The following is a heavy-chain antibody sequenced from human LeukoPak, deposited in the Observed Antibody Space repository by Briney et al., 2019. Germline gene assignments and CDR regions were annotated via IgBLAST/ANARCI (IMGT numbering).Heavy chain of an antibody. Sequence: GASVKVSCKASGFPFTDFYIHWVRQAPGQGLEWMGGIIPIFGTANYAQKFQGRVTITTDESTSTAYMELRSLRSDDTAVYYCATGGMDVWGQGTTVTVSS. J-gene: IGHJ6*02. CDR2: IIPIFGTA. D-gene: IGHD1-14*01. V-gene: IGHV1-69*05. CDR3: ATGGMDV. CDR1: GFPFTDFY.